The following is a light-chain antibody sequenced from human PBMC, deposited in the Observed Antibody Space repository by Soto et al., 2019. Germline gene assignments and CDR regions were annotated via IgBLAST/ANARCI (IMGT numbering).Light chain of an antibody. Sequence: QSVLTQPPSASGSPGQSVAISCTGTSSDVGCQNYVSWYQQHPGKAPKLIIYAVTERPSGVPDRFSGSKSGNTASLTVSGLQTEDEADYYCSSHAGNNNYVFGTGTKVTVL. V-gene: IGLV2-8*01. CDR3: SSHAGNNNYV. CDR1: SSDVGCQNY. J-gene: IGLJ1*01. CDR2: AVT.